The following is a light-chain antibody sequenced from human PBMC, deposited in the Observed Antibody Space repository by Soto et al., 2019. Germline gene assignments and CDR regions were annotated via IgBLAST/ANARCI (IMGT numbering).Light chain of an antibody. Sequence: SYELTQPPSVSVAPGETVRITCGGNNIGSESVHWYQQKPGQAPVLVIYYDSARPSGIPERFSGSNSGNTATLTISRVEAGDEADYFCQVWDGTSDQQVFGGGTKLTVL. CDR3: QVWDGTSDQQV. CDR1: NIGSES. CDR2: YDS. V-gene: IGLV3-21*04. J-gene: IGLJ3*02.